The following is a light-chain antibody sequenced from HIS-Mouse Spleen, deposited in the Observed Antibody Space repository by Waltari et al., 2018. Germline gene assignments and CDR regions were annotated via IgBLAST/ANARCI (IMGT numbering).Light chain of an antibody. Sequence: QSALTPPASVSGSPGQAITISCTGTSSDVGSYNLVSWYQQHPGKAPKLMIYEGSKRPSGVSNRFSGAKSGNTAYLTISGLQAEDEADYYCCSYAGSSTYVFGTGTKVTVL. CDR2: EGS. V-gene: IGLV2-23*01. CDR1: SSDVGSYNL. CDR3: CSYAGSSTYV. J-gene: IGLJ1*01.